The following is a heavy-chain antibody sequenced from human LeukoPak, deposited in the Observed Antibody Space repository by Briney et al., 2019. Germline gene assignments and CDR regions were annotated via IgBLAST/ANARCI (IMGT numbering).Heavy chain of an antibody. D-gene: IGHD2-8*01. CDR1: GYTFTGYY. CDR3: ARGVRLPNEGHYYYYYGMDV. CDR2: INPNSGGT. V-gene: IGHV1-2*04. J-gene: IGHJ6*02. Sequence: ASVNVSCKASGYTFTGYYMHWVRQAPGQGLEWMGWINPNSGGTNYAQKFQGWVTMTRDTSISTAYMELSRLRSDDTAVYYCARGVRLPNEGHYYYYYGMDVWGQGTTVTVSS.